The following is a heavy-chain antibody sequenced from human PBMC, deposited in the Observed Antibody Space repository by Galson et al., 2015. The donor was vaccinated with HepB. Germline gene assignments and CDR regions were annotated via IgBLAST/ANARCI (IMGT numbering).Heavy chain of an antibody. Sequence: SVKVSCKASGYTFTSYGISWVRQAPGQGLEWMGWIIPNSGGTTYSQKSQGRVTMTRDTSINTAYMELSSLRSDDAAVYYCARGVLPPALDYWGQGTLVTVSS. J-gene: IGHJ4*02. CDR3: ARGVLPPALDY. D-gene: IGHD2-2*01. V-gene: IGHV1-2*02. CDR2: IIPNSGGT. CDR1: GYTFTSYG.